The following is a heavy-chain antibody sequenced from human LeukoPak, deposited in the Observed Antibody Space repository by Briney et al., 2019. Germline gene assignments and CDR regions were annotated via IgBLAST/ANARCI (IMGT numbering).Heavy chain of an antibody. Sequence: PGGSLTLSCAASGFTFSDYYMSWIRQAPGKGLEWVSYISSSSSYTNYADSVKGRFTISRDNAKNSLYLQMNSLRAEDTAVYYCALFDSDLAYYYYYGMDVWGQGTTVTVSS. CDR3: ALFDSDLAYYYYYGMDV. CDR1: GFTFSDYY. V-gene: IGHV3-11*06. J-gene: IGHJ6*02. CDR2: ISSSSSYT. D-gene: IGHD2-21*01.